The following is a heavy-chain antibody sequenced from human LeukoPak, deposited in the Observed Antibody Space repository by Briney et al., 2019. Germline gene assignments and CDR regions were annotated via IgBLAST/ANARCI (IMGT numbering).Heavy chain of an antibody. Sequence: GGSLRLSCAASGFTFSSYAMSWVRQAPGKGLEWVSAISGSGGSTYYADSVKGRFTISRDNSKSTLYLQMNSLRAEDTAVYYCAKAWGIWDAFDIWGQGTMVTVSS. J-gene: IGHJ3*02. V-gene: IGHV3-23*01. CDR3: AKAWGIWDAFDI. CDR1: GFTFSSYA. D-gene: IGHD2/OR15-2a*01. CDR2: ISGSGGST.